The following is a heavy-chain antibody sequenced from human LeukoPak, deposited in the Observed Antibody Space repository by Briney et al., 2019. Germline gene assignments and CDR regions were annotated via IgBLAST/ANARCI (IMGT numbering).Heavy chain of an antibody. Sequence: GASVKVSCKASGFTFTSSAVQWVRQARGQRLEWIGWIVVGCGNTNCAQKFQERVTITRDMSTSTAYMELSRLRSDDTAVYYCARAKAGCSSTSCYTGGSDAFDIWGQGTMVTVSS. CDR2: IVVGCGNT. V-gene: IGHV1-58*01. D-gene: IGHD2-2*02. CDR1: GFTFTSSA. J-gene: IGHJ3*02. CDR3: ARAKAGCSSTSCYTGGSDAFDI.